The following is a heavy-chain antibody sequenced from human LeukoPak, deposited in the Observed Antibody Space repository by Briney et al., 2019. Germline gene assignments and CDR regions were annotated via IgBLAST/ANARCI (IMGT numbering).Heavy chain of an antibody. D-gene: IGHD3-22*01. CDR2: ISHSGST. CDR1: GGSFSDYF. Sequence: PSETLSLTCAVYGGSFSDYFWSWIRQPPGKGLEWIGEISHSGSTTYNPSLRSRVTISGDTSKKQFSLKLSSVTAADTAVYYCARQEEIVVVNWFDPWGQGTLVTVSS. V-gene: IGHV4-34*01. J-gene: IGHJ5*02. CDR3: ARQEEIVVVNWFDP.